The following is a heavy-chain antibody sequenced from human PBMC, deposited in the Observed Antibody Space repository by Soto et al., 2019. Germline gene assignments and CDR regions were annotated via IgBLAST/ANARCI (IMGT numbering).Heavy chain of an antibody. V-gene: IGHV4-30-4*01. CDR3: VGAPPYSSGWYFY. Sequence: SETLSLTCSVSGGSINSGDFYWSWIRQSPGKDLEWIGHIFYSGSTHYSPSLKSRLTMSVDTSKNQFSLRLTSVTAADTAIYYCVGAPPYSSGWYFYWGQGTLVTVSS. D-gene: IGHD6-19*01. J-gene: IGHJ4*02. CDR1: GGSINSGDFY. CDR2: IFYSGST.